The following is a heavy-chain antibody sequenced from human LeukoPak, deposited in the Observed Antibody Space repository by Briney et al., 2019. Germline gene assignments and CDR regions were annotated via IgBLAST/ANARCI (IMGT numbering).Heavy chain of an antibody. Sequence: PSETLSLTCTVSGGSFNSHYWNWIRQPPGKGLEWIGYIYYSGSTNYNPSLKSRVTISVDTSKNEFSLKLNSVTAADTAIYYCARGGYYGSGNDFRFDPWGQGTLVTVSS. J-gene: IGHJ5*02. CDR3: ARGGYYGSGNDFRFDP. V-gene: IGHV4-59*11. D-gene: IGHD3-10*01. CDR1: GGSFNSHY. CDR2: IYYSGST.